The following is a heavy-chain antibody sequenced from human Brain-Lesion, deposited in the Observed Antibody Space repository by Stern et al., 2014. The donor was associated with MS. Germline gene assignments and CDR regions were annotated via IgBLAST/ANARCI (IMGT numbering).Heavy chain of an antibody. J-gene: IGHJ5*01. CDR1: GFTFSNYW. CDR2: VNNDGRRT. V-gene: IGHV3-74*01. CDR3: ARGERWFDS. Sequence: EVQLVESGGGFVQPGGSLRLSCAASGFTFSNYWMHWVRQAPGKGLVWVSRVNNDGRRTSYADSVKGRFTMSRDNGKNTLYLQMNSLRVEDTAIYYCARGERWFDSWGQGTLVTVSS.